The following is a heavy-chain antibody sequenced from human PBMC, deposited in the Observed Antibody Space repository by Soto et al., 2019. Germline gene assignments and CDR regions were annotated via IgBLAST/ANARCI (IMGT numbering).Heavy chain of an antibody. V-gene: IGHV3-30*18. Sequence: QVQLVESGGGVVQPGRSLRLSCAASGFTFDNYGLHGVRQAPGKGLAWVAVISYDGSKKFYADSVTGRLTISRDNSKNTLYLQMNTLRVEDTAVYYCAKDLDVVVVVTATRGLDVWGQGTTVTVSS. CDR2: ISYDGSKK. D-gene: IGHD2-15*01. J-gene: IGHJ6*02. CDR1: GFTFDNYG. CDR3: AKDLDVVVVVTATRGLDV.